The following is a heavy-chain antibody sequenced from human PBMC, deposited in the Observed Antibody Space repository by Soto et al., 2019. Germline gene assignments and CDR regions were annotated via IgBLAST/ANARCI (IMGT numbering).Heavy chain of an antibody. CDR3: ARIPVDTPMSYWLDP. V-gene: IGHV4-61*08. CDR2: IYYSGNT. Sequence: SETLSLTCTVSGGSVSSGDYYWSWIRQPPGKGLEWIGYIYYSGNTNYNPSLKSRVIIPVATSKNLFSLKLTSVTAADPAVCYCARIPVDTPMSYWLDPWGQGTLVTVSS. CDR1: GGSVSSGDYY. J-gene: IGHJ5*02. D-gene: IGHD5-18*01.